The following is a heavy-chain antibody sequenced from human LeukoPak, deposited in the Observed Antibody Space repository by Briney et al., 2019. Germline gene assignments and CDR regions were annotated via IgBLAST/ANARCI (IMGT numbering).Heavy chain of an antibody. CDR3: ARGASSSGHKKYFDY. J-gene: IGHJ4*02. D-gene: IGHD6-19*01. V-gene: IGHV1-46*01. CDR1: GYTFTSYG. Sequence: ASVTVSCTASGYTFTSYGISWVRQATGQGLEWMGMINPSGGSTSYAQKFQGRVTMTRDTSTSTVYMELSSLRSEDTAVYYCARGASSSGHKKYFDYWGQGTLVTVSS. CDR2: INPSGGST.